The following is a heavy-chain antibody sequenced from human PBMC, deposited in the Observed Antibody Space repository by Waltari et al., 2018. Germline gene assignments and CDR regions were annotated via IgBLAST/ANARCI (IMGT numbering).Heavy chain of an antibody. V-gene: IGHV3-23*01. D-gene: IGHD6-6*01. J-gene: IGHJ6*02. Sequence: EMQLLESGGALVQPGGSLRLSCAASGFPFSTYTMNWVRQAPGQGPEGVAVMTASGLMDYGDSVKGRFIISRDNSKNTLYLEMYRLRVEDTARYYCAKDEGARLAPTFGMDAWGQGTTVIVS. CDR3: AKDEGARLAPTFGMDA. CDR2: MTASGLM. CDR1: GFPFSTYT.